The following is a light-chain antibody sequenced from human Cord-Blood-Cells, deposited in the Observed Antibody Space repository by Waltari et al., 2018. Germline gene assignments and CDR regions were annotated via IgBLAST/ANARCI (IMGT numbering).Light chain of an antibody. V-gene: IGLV2-14*01. J-gene: IGLJ3*02. CDR1: SSDVGGYNY. CDR2: DVS. Sequence: QSALTQPASVSGSPGQSITISCTGTSSDVGGYNYVSWYQQHPAKAPKLMIYDVSKRPSGFSNRFSGSKSGNTASLTISGLQAEDEADYYCSSYTSSSTLVFGGGTKLTVL. CDR3: SSYTSSSTLV.